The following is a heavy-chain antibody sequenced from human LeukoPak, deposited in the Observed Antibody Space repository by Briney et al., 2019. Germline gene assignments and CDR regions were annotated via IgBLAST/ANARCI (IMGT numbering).Heavy chain of an antibody. J-gene: IGHJ4*02. D-gene: IGHD3-22*01. CDR1: GGSISSYY. Sequence: PSETLSLTCAVSGGSISSYYWRWIRQPAGKGLEWIGRIYTSGSTNYNPSLKSRVTMSVDTSKNQFSLKLSSVTAADTAVYYCASSYDSSGYYYSIDYWGQGTLVTVSS. CDR2: IYTSGST. CDR3: ASSYDSSGYYYSIDY. V-gene: IGHV4-4*07.